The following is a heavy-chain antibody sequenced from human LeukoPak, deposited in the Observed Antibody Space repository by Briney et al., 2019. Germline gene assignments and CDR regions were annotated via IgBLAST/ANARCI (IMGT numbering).Heavy chain of an antibody. CDR1: GFTFSSYA. CDR3: ARIGYSSSSNDY. CDR2: INQDGSVK. V-gene: IGHV3-7*01. J-gene: IGHJ4*02. D-gene: IGHD6-6*01. Sequence: GGSLRLSCAASGFTFSSYAMSWVRQAPGKGLEWVANINQDGSVKYYVDSLKGRITIYRDNAKNSVYLQMDSLRAEDTALYYCARIGYSSSSNDYWGQGTLVTVSS.